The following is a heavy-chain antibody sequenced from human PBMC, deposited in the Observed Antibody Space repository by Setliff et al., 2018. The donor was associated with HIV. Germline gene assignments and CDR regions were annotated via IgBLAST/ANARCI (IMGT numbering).Heavy chain of an antibody. CDR3: ARPLLRFLEWPPSWFDP. CDR2: IYYSGST. CDR1: GGSINSGTYY. V-gene: IGHV4-39*01. D-gene: IGHD3-3*01. Sequence: LSLTCTVSGGSINSGTYYWGWIRQPPGKGLEWIGGIYYSGSTYYNPSLKSRVTISIDTSKNQFSLKMSSVTAADTAMYYCARPLLRFLEWPPSWFDPWGQGTLVTVSS. J-gene: IGHJ5*02.